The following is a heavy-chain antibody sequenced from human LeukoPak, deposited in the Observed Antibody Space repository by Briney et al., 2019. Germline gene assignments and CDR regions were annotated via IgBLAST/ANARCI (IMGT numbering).Heavy chain of an antibody. CDR2: INPNSGGT. CDR3: ARDSLKYYYDSSGYSDAFDI. Sequence: ASVKVSCKASGYTFTGYFMHWVRQAPGQGLEWMGWINPNSGGTDYAQKFQGRVTMTRDTSISTAYLELSRLTSDDTAVYYCARDSLKYYYDSSGYSDAFDIWGQGTMVTVSS. CDR1: GYTFTGYF. D-gene: IGHD3-22*01. V-gene: IGHV1-2*02. J-gene: IGHJ3*02.